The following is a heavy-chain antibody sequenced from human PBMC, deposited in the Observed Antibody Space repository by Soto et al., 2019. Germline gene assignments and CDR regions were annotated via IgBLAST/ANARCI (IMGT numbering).Heavy chain of an antibody. CDR2: IYHSGST. CDR3: ASGYCSGGSCSPFYY. D-gene: IGHD2-15*01. CDR1: GGSISSGGYS. V-gene: IGHV4-30-2*01. Sequence: QLQLQESGSGLVKPSQTLSLTCAVSGGSISSGGYSWSWIRQPPGRAREWIGYIYHSGSTYYNPSLKSRVTISVDRSKNQFSLKLSSVTAADTAVYYCASGYCSGGSCSPFYYWGQGTLVTVSS. J-gene: IGHJ4*02.